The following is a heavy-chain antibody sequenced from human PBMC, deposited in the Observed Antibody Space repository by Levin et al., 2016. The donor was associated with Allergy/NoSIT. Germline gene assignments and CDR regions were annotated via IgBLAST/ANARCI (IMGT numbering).Heavy chain of an antibody. CDR3: VRGPPPHHTSMGTRRVY. J-gene: IGHJ4*02. Sequence: GESLKISCEASGFTFSGYTMNWVRQAPGKGLEWVSSCSSDSTYIKYADSVMGRFTISRDNAKNSLYLQMNSLRVEDTAVYYCVRGPPPHHTSMGTRRVYWGQGTLVTVSS. V-gene: IGHV3-21*01. D-gene: IGHD5-18*01. CDR2: CSSDSTYI. CDR1: GFTFSGYT.